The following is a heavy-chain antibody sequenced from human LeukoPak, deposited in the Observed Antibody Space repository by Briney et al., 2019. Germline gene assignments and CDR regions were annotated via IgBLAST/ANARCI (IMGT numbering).Heavy chain of an antibody. CDR2: ISAYNGNT. Sequence: ASVKVSCKASGYTFTSYGISWVRQAPGQGLEWMGWISAYNGNTNYAQKLQGRVTMTTDTYTSTAYMELRSLRSDDTAVYYCARYYYDYVWGSYRIDYWGQGTLVTVSS. J-gene: IGHJ4*02. CDR3: ARYYYDYVWGSYRIDY. D-gene: IGHD3-16*02. V-gene: IGHV1-18*01. CDR1: GYTFTSYG.